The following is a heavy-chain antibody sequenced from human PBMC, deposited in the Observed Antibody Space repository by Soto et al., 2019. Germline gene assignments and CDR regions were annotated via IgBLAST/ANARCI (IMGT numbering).Heavy chain of an antibody. D-gene: IGHD4-17*01. CDR1: GGSISSGGYY. CDR2: IYYSGST. Sequence: QVQLQESGPGLVKSSQTLSLTCTVSGGSISSGGYYWSWIRQHPGKGLEWIGYIYYSGSTYYNPSLKSRVTISVDTSKNQFSLKLSSVTAADTAVYYCARVAVDTLDYGGTHRPEYFQHWGQGTLVTVSS. V-gene: IGHV4-31*03. CDR3: ARVAVDTLDYGGTHRPEYFQH. J-gene: IGHJ1*01.